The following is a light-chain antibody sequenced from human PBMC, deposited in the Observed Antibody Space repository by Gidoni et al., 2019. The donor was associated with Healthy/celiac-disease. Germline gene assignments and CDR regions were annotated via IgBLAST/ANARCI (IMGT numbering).Light chain of an antibody. Sequence: DLQLTQSPSPLSASVGDRVTITCRASQSISSYLNWYQQNPGKAPKLLIYAASSLQSGVPSRFSGSGSGTDFTLTISSLQPEDFATYYCQQSYSTPRTFGQGTKLEIK. V-gene: IGKV1-39*01. CDR3: QQSYSTPRT. J-gene: IGKJ2*01. CDR2: AAS. CDR1: QSISSY.